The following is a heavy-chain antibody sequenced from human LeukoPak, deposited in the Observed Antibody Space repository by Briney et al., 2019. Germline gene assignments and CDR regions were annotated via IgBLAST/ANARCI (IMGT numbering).Heavy chain of an antibody. CDR3: ARAADSGTYYYYYYMDV. Sequence: ASVKVSCKASGYTFTSYDINWVRQATGQGLEWMGWMNPISGNTGYAQKFQGRVTMTRNTSISTAYMELSSLRSEDTAVYYCARAADSGTYYYYYYMDVWGKGTTVTVSS. D-gene: IGHD3-22*01. V-gene: IGHV1-8*01. CDR1: GYTFTSYD. CDR2: MNPISGNT. J-gene: IGHJ6*03.